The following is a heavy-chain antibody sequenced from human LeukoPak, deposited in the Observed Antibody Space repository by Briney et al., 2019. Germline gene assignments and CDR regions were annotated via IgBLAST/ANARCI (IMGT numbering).Heavy chain of an antibody. J-gene: IGHJ4*02. D-gene: IGHD1-26*01. CDR3: AKIKTGSPADPIDN. CDR2: IYHSGST. V-gene: IGHV4-38-2*01. Sequence: PSETLSLTCAVSGYFISSGYYWGWIRQPPEKGLEWIGSIYHSGSTYYNPSLKSRVTISRDTSKNQFALKLTSVSAADTAVYYCAKIKTGSPADPIDNWGQGTLVTVSS. CDR1: GYFISSGYY.